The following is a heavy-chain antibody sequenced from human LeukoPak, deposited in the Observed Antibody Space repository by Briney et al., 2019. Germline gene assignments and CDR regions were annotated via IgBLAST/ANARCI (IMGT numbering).Heavy chain of an antibody. D-gene: IGHD2/OR15-2a*01. CDR1: GGSLSSNY. Sequence: SETLSLTCTVSGGSLSSNYWSWLRQPAGKGLEWIGRIYTSGSTDYNPSLESRVTMSVDTSKNQFSLKLSSVTDADTSVYYCARLNIHNWFDPWGQGTLVTVSS. J-gene: IGHJ5*02. CDR2: IYTSGST. V-gene: IGHV4-4*07. CDR3: ARLNIHNWFDP.